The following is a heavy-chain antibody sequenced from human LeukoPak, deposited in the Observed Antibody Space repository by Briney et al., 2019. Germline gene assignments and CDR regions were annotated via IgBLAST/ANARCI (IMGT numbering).Heavy chain of an antibody. V-gene: IGHV3-73*01. CDR1: GFTFSGSA. CDR2: IRSKANSYAT. CDR3: ARDPYNWNYRYYYYGMDV. D-gene: IGHD1-7*01. Sequence: GGSLRLSCAASGFTFSGSAMHWVRQASGKGLEWVGRIRSKANSYATAYAASVKGRFTISRDDSENTAYLQMNSLKTEDTAVYYCARDPYNWNYRYYYYGMDVWGQGTTVTVSS. J-gene: IGHJ6*02.